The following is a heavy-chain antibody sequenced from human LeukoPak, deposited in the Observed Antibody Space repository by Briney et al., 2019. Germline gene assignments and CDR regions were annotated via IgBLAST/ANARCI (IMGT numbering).Heavy chain of an antibody. V-gene: IGHV4-34*01. CDR3: ARGRYGPRLGN. D-gene: IGHD3-16*01. CDR2: INNSGST. CDR1: GASFSDSY. Sequence: SETLPLTCAVYGASFSDSYWSWIRQSPEKGLEWIGEINNSGSTSYNPSLNSRVIMSVDRSKNQFSLRLTSVTAADTAVHYCARGRYGPRLGNWGQGTLVTVSS. J-gene: IGHJ4*02.